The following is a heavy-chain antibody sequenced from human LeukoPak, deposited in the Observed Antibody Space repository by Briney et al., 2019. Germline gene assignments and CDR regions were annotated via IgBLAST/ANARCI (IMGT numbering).Heavy chain of an antibody. V-gene: IGHV3-23*01. CDR3: ARRLWAATGAGGPFDY. CDR2: IGCSDGTI. CDR1: VFTFSSHA. D-gene: IGHD6-13*01. J-gene: IGHJ4*02. Sequence: GVSLRLSCAAAVFTFSSHAMSWVRQAPGKGLEGVASIGCSDGTIYYADSARGRFTISRDNSKNTLYLQMSSLRPDDTAIYYCARRLWAATGAGGPFDYWGQGTLVTVSS.